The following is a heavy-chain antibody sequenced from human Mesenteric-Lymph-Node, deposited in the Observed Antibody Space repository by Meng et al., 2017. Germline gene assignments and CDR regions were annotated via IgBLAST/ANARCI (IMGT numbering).Heavy chain of an antibody. D-gene: IGHD4-17*01. CDR2: IYHSGST. CDR3: ARDPGTVTDY. CDR1: GGSISSSHYY. J-gene: IGHJ4*02. Sequence: QLQLQESGPGLLKPSETLSLTFTVSGGSISSSHYYWGWVRQPPGKGLQWIGEIYHSGSTNYNPSLKSRVTISVDKSKNQFSLKLSSVTAADTAVYYCARDPGTVTDYWGQGTLVTVSS. V-gene: IGHV4-39*07.